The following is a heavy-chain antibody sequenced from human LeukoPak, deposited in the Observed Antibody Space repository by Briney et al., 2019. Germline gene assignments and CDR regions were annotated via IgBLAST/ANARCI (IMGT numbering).Heavy chain of an antibody. D-gene: IGHD5-18*01. CDR2: ISSSSSYI. J-gene: IGHJ4*02. CDR1: GFNFSGYS. Sequence: GGSLRLSCAASGFNFSGYSMNWGRHAPGLWLEWVSSISSSSSYIYYADSVKGRFTISRDNAKNSLYLQMNSLRAEDTAVYYCARGSTAMVNWGQGTLVTASS. V-gene: IGHV3-21*01. CDR3: ARGSTAMVN.